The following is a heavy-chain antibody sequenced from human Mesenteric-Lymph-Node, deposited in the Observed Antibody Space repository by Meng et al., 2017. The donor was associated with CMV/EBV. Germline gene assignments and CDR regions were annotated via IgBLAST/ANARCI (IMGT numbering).Heavy chain of an antibody. Sequence: GESLKISCAASGFTISHYWMIWVRQAPGKGLEWVANIKQDGSEKYYVDSLKGRFTISRDNAKNSLYLQMSSLRVEDTAVYLCARALAYCGSDCYSKYFYYGMDVWGQGTTVTVSS. J-gene: IGHJ6*02. D-gene: IGHD2-21*01. CDR3: ARALAYCGSDCYSKYFYYGMDV. V-gene: IGHV3-7*01. CDR2: IKQDGSEK. CDR1: GFTISHYW.